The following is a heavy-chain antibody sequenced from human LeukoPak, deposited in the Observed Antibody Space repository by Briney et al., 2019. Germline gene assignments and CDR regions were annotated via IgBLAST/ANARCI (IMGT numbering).Heavy chain of an antibody. CDR3: ATATRYDCSDARSHYFDL. CDR2: IVPITGDT. V-gene: IGHV1-2*02. CDR1: GYSFNEYY. Sequence: GASVKVSCRAPGYSFNEYYVHWVRQAPGQGLEWMGWIVPITGDTRYAPRFQGGVTLSSDTSTSTAYLELSSLRSDDTAVFYCATATRYDCSDARSHYFDLWGRGTLITVSS. D-gene: IGHD2-15*01. J-gene: IGHJ2*01.